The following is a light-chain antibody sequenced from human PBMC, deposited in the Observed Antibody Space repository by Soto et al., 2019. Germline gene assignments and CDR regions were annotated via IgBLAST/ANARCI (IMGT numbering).Light chain of an antibody. V-gene: IGKV1-39*01. J-gene: IGKJ2*01. CDR2: AAS. Sequence: DIQMTQSPSSLSASIGDRVTITCRASQSISSHLSWYQQKPGNAPQVLIYAASSLQSRVPSRFSGSGSGTDFSLTISTLQPEDFATYYCLQSASALEYNFGQGTKLEIK. CDR3: LQSASALEYN. CDR1: QSISSH.